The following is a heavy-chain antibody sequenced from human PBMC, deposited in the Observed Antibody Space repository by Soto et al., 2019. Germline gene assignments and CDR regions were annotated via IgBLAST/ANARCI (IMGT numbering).Heavy chain of an antibody. V-gene: IGHV3-74*01. Sequence: EVQLVESGGDLVQRGGSLRLSCAASGFPFSSYWMHWVRHTPGKGLDWVARISGDGGTTYYADSVKGRFTVSRDNSKKTLCLKISGLRVEDTAVYYCAREYYGLLTGYSTDYWGQGTLVSVSS. CDR3: AREYYGLLTGYSTDY. J-gene: IGHJ4*02. D-gene: IGHD3-9*01. CDR2: ISGDGGTT. CDR1: GFPFSSYW.